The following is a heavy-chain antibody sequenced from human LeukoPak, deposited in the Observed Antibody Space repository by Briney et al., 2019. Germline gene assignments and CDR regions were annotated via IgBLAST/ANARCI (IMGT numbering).Heavy chain of an antibody. J-gene: IGHJ4*02. Sequence: GGSLRLSCAASGFTFSGFAMSWVRQAPGTGLEWVSAISDGGGSINYADSVKGRFTISRDNSKNTLFLQMNSLRAEDTAVYYCAKSMLRGALTSDFDYWGQGTLVTVSS. CDR2: ISDGGGSI. V-gene: IGHV3-23*01. CDR3: AKSMLRGALTSDFDY. D-gene: IGHD3-10*01. CDR1: GFTFSGFA.